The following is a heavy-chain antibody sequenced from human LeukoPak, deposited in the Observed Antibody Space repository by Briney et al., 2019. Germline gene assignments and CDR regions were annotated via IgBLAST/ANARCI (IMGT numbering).Heavy chain of an antibody. CDR2: INEVGSEI. V-gene: IGHV3-7*01. J-gene: IGHJ4*02. Sequence: GRSLRLSCAASGFIFNDYWMSWVRQAPNKGLEWVANINEVGSEIYYLDSVKGRFTISRDNAKNSLYLQMNSLRADDTAVYYCATGVYYFDNWGQGTLVTVSS. D-gene: IGHD2-8*01. CDR1: GFIFNDYW. CDR3: ATGVYYFDN.